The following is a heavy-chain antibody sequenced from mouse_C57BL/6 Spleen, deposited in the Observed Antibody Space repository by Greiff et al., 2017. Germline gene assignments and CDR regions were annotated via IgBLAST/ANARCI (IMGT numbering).Heavy chain of an antibody. CDR3: ARALEYAMDY. V-gene: IGHV5-17*01. CDR2: ISSGSSTI. Sequence: EVKLMESGGGLVKPGGSLKLSCAASGFTFSDYGMHWVRQAPEKGLEWVAYISSGSSTIYYADTVKGRFTISRDNAKNTLFLQMTSLRSEDTAMYYCARALEYAMDYWGQGTSVTVSS. J-gene: IGHJ4*01. CDR1: GFTFSDYG.